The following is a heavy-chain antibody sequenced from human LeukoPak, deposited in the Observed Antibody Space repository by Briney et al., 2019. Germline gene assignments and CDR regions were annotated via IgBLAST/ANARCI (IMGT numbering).Heavy chain of an antibody. J-gene: IGHJ3*02. CDR3: ARDLSWAAFDI. V-gene: IGHV4-31*03. CDR2: IYYSGST. D-gene: IGHD2/OR15-2a*01. Sequence: SETLSLICTVSGGSISSGGYYWSWIRQHPGKGLEWIGYIYYSGSTYYNPSLKSRVTISVDTSKNQFSLKLSPVTAADTAVYYCARDLSWAAFDIWGQGTMVTVSS. CDR1: GGSISSGGYY.